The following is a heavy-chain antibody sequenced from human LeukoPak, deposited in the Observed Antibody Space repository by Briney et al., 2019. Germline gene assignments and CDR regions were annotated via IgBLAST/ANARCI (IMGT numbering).Heavy chain of an antibody. CDR2: IWYDGSNK. D-gene: IGHD2/OR15-2a*01. V-gene: IGHV3-33*01. J-gene: IGHJ4*02. Sequence: GRSLRLSCAPSGFIFNSYGMHWVRQAPGKGLEWVALIWYDGSNKYYTDSVKGRFTISRDNSKNTLYLEMNSLRAEDTAIYYCAREGPRGNSQFDYWGQGTLVTVSS. CDR1: GFIFNSYG. CDR3: AREGPRGNSQFDY.